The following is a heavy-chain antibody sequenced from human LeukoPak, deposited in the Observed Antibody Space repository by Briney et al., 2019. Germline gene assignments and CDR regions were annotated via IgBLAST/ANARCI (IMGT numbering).Heavy chain of an antibody. Sequence: SETLSLTCAVYGGSFSGYYWSWIRQPPGKGLEWIGEINHSGSTNYNPSLKSRVTISVDTSKNQFSLKLSSVTAADTAVYYCARTSYDYVWGSYRPDAFDIWGQGTMVTVSS. CDR1: GGSFSGYY. J-gene: IGHJ3*02. CDR2: INHSGST. D-gene: IGHD3-16*02. V-gene: IGHV4-34*01. CDR3: ARTSYDYVWGSYRPDAFDI.